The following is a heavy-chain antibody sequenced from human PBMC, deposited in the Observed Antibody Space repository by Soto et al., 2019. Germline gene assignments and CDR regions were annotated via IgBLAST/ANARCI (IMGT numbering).Heavy chain of an antibody. CDR3: ASSGYCSGGSCSYPQYYYYGMDV. J-gene: IGHJ6*02. D-gene: IGHD2-15*01. CDR1: GGTFSSYA. Sequence: QVQLVQSGAEVKKPGSSVKVSCKASGGTFSSYAVSWVRQAPGQGLEWMGGIIPIFGTADYAQKFQGRVTITADESTSPAYMELSSLRSEDTAVYYCASSGYCSGGSCSYPQYYYYGMDVWGQGTTVTVSS. V-gene: IGHV1-69*12. CDR2: IIPIFGTA.